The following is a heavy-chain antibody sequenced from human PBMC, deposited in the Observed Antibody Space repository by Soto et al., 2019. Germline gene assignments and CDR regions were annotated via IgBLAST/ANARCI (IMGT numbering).Heavy chain of an antibody. CDR3: ARDKSNSSLDYYYTYAMDV. J-gene: IGHJ6*02. D-gene: IGHD2-2*01. CDR2: ISYDGSNK. Sequence: PGGSLRLSCAASGFTFSSYAMHWVRQAPGKGLEWVAVISYDGSNKYYADSVKGRFTISRDNSKNTLYLQMNSLRAEDTAVYYCARDKSNSSLDYYYTYAMDVWGQGTTVTVSS. CDR1: GFTFSSYA. V-gene: IGHV3-30-3*01.